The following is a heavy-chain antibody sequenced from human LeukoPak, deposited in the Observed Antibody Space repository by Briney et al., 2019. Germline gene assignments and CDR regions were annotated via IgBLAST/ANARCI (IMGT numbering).Heavy chain of an antibody. J-gene: IGHJ3*02. Sequence: ASVKVSCKASGYTFTGYYMHWVGQAPGQGLEWMGWINPNSGGTNYAQKFQGRVTMTRDTSISTAYMELSRLRSDDTAVYYCARGGVQDYDILTGYPRSTAFDIWGQGTMVTVSS. CDR1: GYTFTGYY. V-gene: IGHV1-2*02. CDR2: INPNSGGT. D-gene: IGHD3-9*01. CDR3: ARGGVQDYDILTGYPRSTAFDI.